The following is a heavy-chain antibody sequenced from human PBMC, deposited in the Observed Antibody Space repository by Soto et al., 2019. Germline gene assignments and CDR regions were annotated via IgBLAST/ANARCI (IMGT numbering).Heavy chain of an antibody. D-gene: IGHD4-4*01. CDR1: GGTFSSYA. J-gene: IGHJ6*02. V-gene: IGHV1-69*18. CDR3: AKVVMTTVPASYYYGMDV. Sequence: QVQLVQSGAEVKKPGSSVTVSCKASGGTFSSYAISWVRQAPGQGLEWMVRIIAFIGTANYAQKFQGRVTIPADESTSTAYMELTSLRSEDTAVYYCAKVVMTTVPASYYYGMDVWGQGTTVTVSS. CDR2: IIAFIGTA.